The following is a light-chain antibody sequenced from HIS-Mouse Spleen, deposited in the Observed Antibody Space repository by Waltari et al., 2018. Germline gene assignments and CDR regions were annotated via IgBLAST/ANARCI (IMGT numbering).Light chain of an antibody. CDR1: SSAVGRYNL. Sequence: QSALTQPASVSGSPGQAITISCTGTSSAVGRYNLFSWSHQHPGKAPNPLIYEGSKRPSGVSNRFSGSKSGNTASLTISGLQAEDEADYYCCSYAGSSTFVYVFGTGTKVTVL. V-gene: IGLV2-23*03. CDR3: CSYAGSSTFVYV. J-gene: IGLJ1*01. CDR2: EGS.